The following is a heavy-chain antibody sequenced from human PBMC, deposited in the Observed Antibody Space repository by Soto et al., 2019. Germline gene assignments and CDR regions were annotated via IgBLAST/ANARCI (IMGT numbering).Heavy chain of an antibody. V-gene: IGHV5-10-1*01. Sequence: PGESLKISCKGSGYSFTSYWISWVRQMPGKGLEWMGRIDPSDSYTNYSPSFQGHVTISADKSISTAYLQWSSLKASDTAMYYCARLIMQRGVDYYGMDVWGQGTTVTVSS. CDR2: IDPSDSYT. CDR3: ARLIMQRGVDYYGMDV. CDR1: GYSFTSYW. J-gene: IGHJ6*02. D-gene: IGHD2-8*01.